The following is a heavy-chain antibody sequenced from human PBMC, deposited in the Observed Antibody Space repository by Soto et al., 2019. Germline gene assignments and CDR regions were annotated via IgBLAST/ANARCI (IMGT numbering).Heavy chain of an antibody. Sequence: GGSLRLSCAASGFIFKMYWMHWVRQSPGKGLVWISRIYNDGTYSDYADSVRGRFTISRDNVNDTLYLQMNNLRAEDSGLYYCTRGPRPISTGTGACWGQGTQVTVSS. CDR1: GFIFKMYW. D-gene: IGHD3-10*01. J-gene: IGHJ4*02. CDR3: TRGPRPISTGTGAC. V-gene: IGHV3-74*01. CDR2: IYNDGTYS.